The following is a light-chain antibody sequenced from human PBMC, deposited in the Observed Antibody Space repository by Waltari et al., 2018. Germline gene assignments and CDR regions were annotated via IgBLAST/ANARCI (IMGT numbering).Light chain of an antibody. V-gene: IGKV3-20*01. CDR3: QKYGTLPAT. CDR1: QSVSRT. J-gene: IGKJ1*01. CDR2: DAS. Sequence: ELVLTQSPGTLCLSPAERATLSCRASQSVSRTLAWYQQKPGQAPRLLIYDASTRATGIPDRFSGSGSGTDFSLTISRLEPEDFAVYYCQKYGTLPATFGQGTKVEIK.